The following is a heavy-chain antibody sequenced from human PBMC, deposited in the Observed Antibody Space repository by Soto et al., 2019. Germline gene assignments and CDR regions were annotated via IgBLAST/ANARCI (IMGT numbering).Heavy chain of an antibody. J-gene: IGHJ6*02. Sequence: ESGGGLVKPGGSLRLSCAASGFTFSSYSMNWVRQAPGKGLEWVSSISSSSSYIYYADSVKGRFTISRDNAKNSLYLQMNSLRAEDTAVYYCARDLMGSPLGSPMDVWGQGTTVTVSS. CDR3: ARDLMGSPLGSPMDV. V-gene: IGHV3-21*01. CDR1: GFTFSSYS. D-gene: IGHD2-8*01. CDR2: ISSSSSYI.